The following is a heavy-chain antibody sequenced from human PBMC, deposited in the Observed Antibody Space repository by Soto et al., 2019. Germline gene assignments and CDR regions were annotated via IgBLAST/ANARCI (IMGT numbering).Heavy chain of an antibody. CDR2: IYYSGST. J-gene: IGHJ4*02. D-gene: IGHD2-15*01. V-gene: IGHV4-61*01. CDR1: GGSVSSGSYY. Sequence: NPSETLSLTCTVSGGSVSSGSYYWSWIRQPPGKGLEWIGYIYYSGSTNYNPSLKSRVTISVDTSKNQFSLKLSSVTAADTAVYYCAARAIGYCSGGSCYPFGFWGQGTLVTVSS. CDR3: AARAIGYCSGGSCYPFGF.